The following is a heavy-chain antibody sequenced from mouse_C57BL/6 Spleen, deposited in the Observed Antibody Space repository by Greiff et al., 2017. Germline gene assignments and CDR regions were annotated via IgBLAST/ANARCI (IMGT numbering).Heavy chain of an antibody. D-gene: IGHD2-5*01. CDR1: GYTFTSYW. V-gene: IGHV1-52*01. J-gene: IGHJ3*01. CDR3: ASDYSNYRFAY. Sequence: QVQLQQPGAELVRPGYSVKLSCKASGYTFTSYWMHWVQQRPIQGLEWIGNIDPSDSETHYNQKFKDKATLTVDKSSSTAYMQLSSLTTEDSAVYYCASDYSNYRFAYWGQGTLVTVSA. CDR2: IDPSDSET.